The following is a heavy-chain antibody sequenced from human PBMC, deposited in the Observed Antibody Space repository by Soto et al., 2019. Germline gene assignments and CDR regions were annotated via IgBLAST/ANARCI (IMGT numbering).Heavy chain of an antibody. D-gene: IGHD6-13*01. Sequence: QVQLQESGPGLVKPSETLSLTCTVSGGSISNYYWSWIRQPPGKGLEWIGYIYYSGRPRYNPSLKSRVTISVDTSKNQFSLKLSSVTAADTAVYYCARHGPIAAAGTVFDYWGQGTLVTVSS. V-gene: IGHV4-59*08. CDR1: GGSISNYY. J-gene: IGHJ4*02. CDR2: IYYSGRP. CDR3: ARHGPIAAAGTVFDY.